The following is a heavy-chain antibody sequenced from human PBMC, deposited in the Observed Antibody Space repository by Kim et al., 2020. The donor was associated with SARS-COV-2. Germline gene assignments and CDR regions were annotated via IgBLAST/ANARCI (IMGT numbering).Heavy chain of an antibody. J-gene: IGHJ4*02. CDR2: ISSSSSYT. CDR1: GFTFSDYY. CDR3: ARVQRSSRTYSSGSNYFDY. Sequence: GVSLRLSCAASGFTFSDYYMSWIRQAPGKGLEWVSYISSSSSYTNYADSVKGRFTISRDNAKNSLYLQMNSLRAEDTAVYYCARVQRSSRTYSSGSNYFDYWGQGTLVTVSS. V-gene: IGHV3-11*06. D-gene: IGHD6-19*01.